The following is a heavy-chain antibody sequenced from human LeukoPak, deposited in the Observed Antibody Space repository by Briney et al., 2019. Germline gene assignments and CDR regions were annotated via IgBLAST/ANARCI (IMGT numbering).Heavy chain of an antibody. D-gene: IGHD2-2*01. J-gene: IGHJ4*02. CDR2: IYYSGST. V-gene: IGHV4-59*01. CDR1: GGSFSGYY. Sequence: SETLSLTCAVYGGSFSGYYWSWIRQPPGKGLEWIGYIYYSGSTNYNPSLKSRVTISVDTSKNQFSLKLSSVTAADTAVYYCARGHWGYCSSTSCSNFDYWGQGTLVTVSS. CDR3: ARGHWGYCSSTSCSNFDY.